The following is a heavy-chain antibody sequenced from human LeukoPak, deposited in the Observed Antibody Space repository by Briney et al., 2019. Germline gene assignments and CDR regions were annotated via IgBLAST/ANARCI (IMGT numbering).Heavy chain of an antibody. CDR1: GFTFDAFG. D-gene: IGHD6-13*01. CDR2: INSDGSST. CDR3: ARDSFSTWDFDY. J-gene: IGHJ4*02. Sequence: GGSLRLSCAASGFTFDAFGMTWVRQAPGKGLVWVSHINSDGSSTPYADSVKGRFTISRDNAKNTLYLQMNSLRADDTAVYYCARDSFSTWDFDYWGQGTLVTVSS. V-gene: IGHV3-74*03.